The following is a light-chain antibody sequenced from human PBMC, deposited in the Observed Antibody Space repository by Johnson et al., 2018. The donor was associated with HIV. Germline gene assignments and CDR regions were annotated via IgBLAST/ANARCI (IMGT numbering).Light chain of an antibody. CDR2: EDN. Sequence: QSVLTQPPSVSAAPGQKVTVSCSGSSSNIGSNYVSWYQQFPGAAPKLLIYEDNKRPSGIPDRFSGSKSGTSATLGITGLQPGDEADYYCGTWDSSLRAGRYDFGTGTKVTVL. J-gene: IGLJ1*01. CDR3: GTWDSSLRAGRYD. V-gene: IGLV1-51*02. CDR1: SSNIGSNY.